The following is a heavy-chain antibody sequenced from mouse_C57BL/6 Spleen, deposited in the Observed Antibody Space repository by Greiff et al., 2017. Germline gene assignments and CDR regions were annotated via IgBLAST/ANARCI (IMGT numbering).Heavy chain of an antibody. D-gene: IGHD1-1*01. CDR1: GYTFTDYE. CDR2: IDPETGGT. J-gene: IGHJ2*01. V-gene: IGHV1-15*01. CDR3: TRRGTTVVEDY. Sequence: QVQLQQSGAELVRPGASVTLSCKASGYTFTDYEMHWVKQTPVHGLEWIGAIDPETGGTAYNQKFKGKAILTADKSSSTAYMELRSLTSEDSAVYYCTRRGTTVVEDYWGQGTTRTVSS.